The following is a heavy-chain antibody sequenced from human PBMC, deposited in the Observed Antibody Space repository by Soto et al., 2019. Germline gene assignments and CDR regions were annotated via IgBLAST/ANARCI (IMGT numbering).Heavy chain of an antibody. Sequence: QVQLQESGPGLVKPSETLSLNCTVSGASISHFYRSYYWSWIRQPPGKGLEWIGYIFHSGSTSYNPSLTSGVTRSLDTSTNQVSLRLASVTAADTAVYYCARHELAGGYSGYGYFDYWGQGTLVTVSS. CDR2: IFHSGST. D-gene: IGHD5-12*01. CDR3: ARHELAGGYSGYGYFDY. CDR1: GASISHFYRSYY. J-gene: IGHJ4*02. V-gene: IGHV4-59*08.